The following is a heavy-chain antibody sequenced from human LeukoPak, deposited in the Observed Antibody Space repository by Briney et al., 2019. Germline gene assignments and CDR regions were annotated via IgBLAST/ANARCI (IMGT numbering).Heavy chain of an antibody. J-gene: IGHJ6*03. CDR1: GGSISSNSYY. V-gene: IGHV4-39*01. Sequence: KPSETLSLTCAVSGGSISSNSYYWGWIRQPPGKGLEWIGSIYYSGSTYYNPSLKSRVTISVDTSKNQFSLKLNSVTAADTAVYYCASFYCSGGSCYQYFSYYYLDVWGKGTTVTISS. D-gene: IGHD2-15*01. CDR3: ASFYCSGGSCYQYFSYYYLDV. CDR2: IYYSGST.